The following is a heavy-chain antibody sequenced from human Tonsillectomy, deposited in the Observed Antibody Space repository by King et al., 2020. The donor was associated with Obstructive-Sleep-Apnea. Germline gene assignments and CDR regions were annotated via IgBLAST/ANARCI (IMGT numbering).Heavy chain of an antibody. V-gene: IGHV4-59*01. CDR2: IYNSGST. Sequence: VQLQESGPRLVKPSETLSLTCTVSGGSIRSYYWSWIRQPPGKGLEWIGFIYNSGSTNFNPSLKSRVTMSLDTSKNQFSLKLSSVTAADMAVYYCAATLPYCGGDCYSFDYWGQGTPVTVSS. J-gene: IGHJ4*02. CDR3: AATLPYCGGDCYSFDY. CDR1: GGSIRSYY. D-gene: IGHD2-21*02.